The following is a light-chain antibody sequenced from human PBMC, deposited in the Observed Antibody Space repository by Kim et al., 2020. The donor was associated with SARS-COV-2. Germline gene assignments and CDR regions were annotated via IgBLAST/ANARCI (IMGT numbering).Light chain of an antibody. CDR2: LGS. CDR1: PGVQHSNGDTY. V-gene: IGKV2-28*01. CDR3: MQALQTPPT. Sequence: PPSISGRSSPGVQHSNGDTYLDWNRQKPGQSPQLLYNLGSKRALGAPDRLGGSGSGTDFTLKISRVEAEVVGFYSCMQALQTPPTFGQGAQVDIK. J-gene: IGKJ1*01.